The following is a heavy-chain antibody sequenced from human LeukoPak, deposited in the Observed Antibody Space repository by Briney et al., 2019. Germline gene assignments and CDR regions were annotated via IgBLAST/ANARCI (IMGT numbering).Heavy chain of an antibody. CDR3: TRGSIAYYYMDV. CDR2: IYYSGST. D-gene: IGHD3-22*01. V-gene: IGHV4-59*01. CDR1: GGSISSYY. Sequence: SETLSLTSTVSGGSISSYYWSWIRQPPGKGLEWIGNIYYSGSTNYNPSLKSRVTISVDTSKNQFSLKLSSVTAADTAVYYCTRGSIAYYYMDVWGKGTTVTISS. J-gene: IGHJ6*03.